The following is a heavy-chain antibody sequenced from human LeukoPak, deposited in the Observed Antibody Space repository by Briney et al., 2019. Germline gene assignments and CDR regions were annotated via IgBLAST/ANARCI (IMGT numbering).Heavy chain of an antibody. V-gene: IGHV3-15*01. J-gene: IGHJ4*02. D-gene: IGHD3-3*01. CDR3: TTEPSYYDFWSGYLS. Sequence: PGGSLRLSCAASGFTFSNAWMSWVRQAPGKGLEWVGRIKSKTDGGTTDYAAPVKGRFTISRDDSKNTLYLQMNSLKTEDTAVYYCTTEPSYYDFWSGYLSWGQGTLVTVSS. CDR2: IKSKTDGGTT. CDR1: GFTFSNAW.